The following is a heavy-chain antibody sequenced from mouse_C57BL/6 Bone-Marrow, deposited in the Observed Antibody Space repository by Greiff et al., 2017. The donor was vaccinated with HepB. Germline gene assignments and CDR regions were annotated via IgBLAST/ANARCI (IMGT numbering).Heavy chain of an antibody. CDR2: IHPNSGST. D-gene: IGHD2-3*01. CDR1: GYTFTSYW. V-gene: IGHV1-64*01. CDR3: ARRDGYSYWYFDF. Sequence: QVQLQQPGAELVKPGASVKLSCKASGYTFTSYWMHWVKQRPGQGLEWIGMIHPNSGSTNYNEKFKSKATLTVDKSSSTAYMQLSSLTSEDSAVYYCARRDGYSYWYFDFWGTGTTVTVSS. J-gene: IGHJ1*03.